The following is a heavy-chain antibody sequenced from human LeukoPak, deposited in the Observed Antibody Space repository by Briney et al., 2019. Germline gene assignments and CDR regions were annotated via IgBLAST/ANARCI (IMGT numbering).Heavy chain of an antibody. J-gene: IGHJ4*02. D-gene: IGHD3-22*01. CDR2: ISYDGSNK. Sequence: PGRSLRLSCAASGFTFSSYAMHWVRQAPGKGLEWVAVISYDGSNKYYADSVKGRFTISRDNSKNTLYLQMNSLRAEDTAVYYCAGDFIPYDSSGYFAYWGQGTLVTVSS. CDR1: GFTFSSYA. V-gene: IGHV3-30*01. CDR3: AGDFIPYDSSGYFAY.